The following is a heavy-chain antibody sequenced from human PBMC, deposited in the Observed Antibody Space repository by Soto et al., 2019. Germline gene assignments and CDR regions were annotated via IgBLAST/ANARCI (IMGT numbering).Heavy chain of an antibody. D-gene: IGHD5-18*01. V-gene: IGHV3-74*01. CDR1: GFTFNDYW. CDR3: ARGGPYNYGPRGSRVADY. J-gene: IGHJ4*01. CDR2: INADGSST. Sequence: EVQLVESGGGLVQRGGSLRLSCEASGFTFNDYWMHWARQVPGKGLVWVSRINADGSSTSYADSVKGRFTISRDNAKNRVYLLMNSLSAEDSAVYYFARGGPYNYGPRGSRVADYWGHGTLVTLSS.